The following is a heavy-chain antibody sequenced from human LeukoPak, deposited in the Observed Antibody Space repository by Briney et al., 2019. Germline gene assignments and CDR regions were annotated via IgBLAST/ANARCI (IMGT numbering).Heavy chain of an antibody. J-gene: IGHJ4*02. D-gene: IGHD4-23*01. CDR3: TTDLGHGGNYLPWAFDY. CDR1: GFTFSNAW. V-gene: IGHV3-15*01. Sequence: GGSLRLSCAASGFTFSNAWMSWVRQAPGKGLEWVGRIKSKTDGGTTDYAAPVKGRFTISRDDSKNTLYLQMNSLKTEDTAVYYCTTDLGHGGNYLPWAFDYWGQGTLVTVSS. CDR2: IKSKTDGGTT.